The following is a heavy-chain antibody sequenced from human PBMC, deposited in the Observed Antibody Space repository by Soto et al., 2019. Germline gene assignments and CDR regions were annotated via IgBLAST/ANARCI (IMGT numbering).Heavy chain of an antibody. D-gene: IGHD4-17*01. V-gene: IGHV3-9*01. CDR2: ISWNSGSI. Sequence: GGSLRLSCAASGFVVDDYAMHWVRQAPGKGLEWIAGISWNSGSIGYADSVKGRFTISRDNANNFLYLQMNSLRPEDTALYYCARDRDYGGSAPDYWGQGTLVTVSS. J-gene: IGHJ4*02. CDR1: GFVVDDYA. CDR3: ARDRDYGGSAPDY.